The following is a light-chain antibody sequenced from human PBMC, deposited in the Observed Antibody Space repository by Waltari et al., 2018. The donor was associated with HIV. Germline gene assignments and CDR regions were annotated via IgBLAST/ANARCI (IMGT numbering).Light chain of an antibody. Sequence: QSALTQPASVSGSPGQSLTISCTGTSSDVGAYKYVSWYQQHPDKVPKLIIYEGINRPSGGSNRFSGSKSGNTASMTIAGLQTEDEADYYCSSYTSAVTVVFGVGTRVTVL. CDR2: EGI. J-gene: IGLJ1*01. CDR1: SSDVGAYKY. V-gene: IGLV2-14*01. CDR3: SSYTSAVTVV.